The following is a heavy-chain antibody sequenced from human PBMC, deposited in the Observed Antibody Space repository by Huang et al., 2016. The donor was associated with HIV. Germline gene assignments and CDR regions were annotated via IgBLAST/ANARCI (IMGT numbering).Heavy chain of an antibody. CDR1: GFTFGSYA. CDR3: AKHLGGRRGFTFIVLFGAFDM. J-gene: IGHJ3*02. Sequence: EVQLLESGGGLAQPGGSLRLSCTASGFTFGSYALNWVRQAPGKGLEWVSGTTASGGSTYYAKSVKGRFTISRDNSKNPLYLQMNSLRAEDTALYYCAKHLGGRRGFTFIVLFGAFDMWGQGTMVTVSS. V-gene: IGHV3-23*01. D-gene: IGHD3-3*01. CDR2: TTASGGST.